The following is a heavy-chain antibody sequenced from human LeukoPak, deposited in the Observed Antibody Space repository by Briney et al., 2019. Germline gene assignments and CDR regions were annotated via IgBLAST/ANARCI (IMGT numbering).Heavy chain of an antibody. CDR3: QRYCSGGSCYSGGSNFDY. D-gene: IGHD2-15*01. Sequence: GGSLRLSCAASGFTFSTYYMNWVRQAPGKGLEWVGRIKSKTDGGTTDYAAPVKGRFTISRDDSKNTLYLQMNSLKTEDTAVYYCQRYCSGGSCYSGGSNFDYWGQGTLVTVSS. J-gene: IGHJ4*02. V-gene: IGHV3-15*01. CDR2: IKSKTDGGTT. CDR1: GFTFSTYY.